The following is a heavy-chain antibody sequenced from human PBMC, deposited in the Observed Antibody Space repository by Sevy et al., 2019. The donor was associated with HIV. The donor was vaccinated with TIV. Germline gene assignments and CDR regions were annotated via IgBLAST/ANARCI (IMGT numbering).Heavy chain of an antibody. V-gene: IGHV3-30*03. D-gene: IGHD4-17*01. CDR2: ISYDESTK. CDR3: ARDPRLYGDNVEGFDS. J-gene: IGHJ4*02. CDR1: GFTLSTHV. Sequence: GGSLRLSCEVSGFTLSTHVMHWVRQAPGKGLDWVAAISYDESTKYYADSGKGRFTISRDNSKNSLFLQMKSLTPEDTAVYYCARDPRLYGDNVEGFDSWGQGTLVTVSS.